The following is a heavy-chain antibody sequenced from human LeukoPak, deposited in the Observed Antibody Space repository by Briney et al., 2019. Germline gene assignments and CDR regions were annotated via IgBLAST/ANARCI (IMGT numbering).Heavy chain of an antibody. V-gene: IGHV3-48*03. CDR2: ISSSGSTI. Sequence: GGSLRLSCAASGFTFSSYEMNWVRQAPGKGLEWVSYISSSGSTIYYADSVKGRFTISRDNSKNTLYLQMNSLRAEDTAVYYCAKESNPYYYYYMDVWGKGTTVTISS. J-gene: IGHJ6*03. CDR3: AKESNPYYYYYMDV. CDR1: GFTFSSYE.